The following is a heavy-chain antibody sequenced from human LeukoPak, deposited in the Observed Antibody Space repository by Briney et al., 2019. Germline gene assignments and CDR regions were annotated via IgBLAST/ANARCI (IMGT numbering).Heavy chain of an antibody. CDR1: GGSISSYY. D-gene: IGHD3-22*01. V-gene: IGHV4-4*07. CDR3: ARATYYYDSRYDAFDI. Sequence: KPSETLSLTCTVSGGSISSYYWSWIRQPAGKGLEWIGRIYTSGSTNYNPSLKSRVTMSVDTSKNQLSLKLSSVTAADTAVYYCARATYYYDSRYDAFDIWGQGTMVTVSS. J-gene: IGHJ3*02. CDR2: IYTSGST.